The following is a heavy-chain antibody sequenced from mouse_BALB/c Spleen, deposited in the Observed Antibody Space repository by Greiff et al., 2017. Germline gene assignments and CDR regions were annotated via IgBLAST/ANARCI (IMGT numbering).Heavy chain of an antibody. CDR3: ARRGTGDYAMDY. J-gene: IGHJ4*01. D-gene: IGHD4-1*01. CDR1: GYTFTSYW. Sequence: QVQLKQSGAELVKPGASVKLSCKTSGYTFTSYWIQWVKQRPGQGLGWIGEIFPGTGTTYYNEKFKGKATLTIDTSSSTAYMQLSSLTSEDSAVYFCARRGTGDYAMDYWGQGTSVTVSS. V-gene: IGHV1S132*01. CDR2: IFPGTGTT.